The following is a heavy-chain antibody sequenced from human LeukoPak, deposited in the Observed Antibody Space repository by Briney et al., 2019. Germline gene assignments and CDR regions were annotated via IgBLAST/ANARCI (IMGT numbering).Heavy chain of an antibody. D-gene: IGHD3-3*01. CDR2: IYHSRST. J-gene: IGHJ4*02. CDR1: GYSISSGYY. V-gene: IGHV4-38-2*01. CDR3: ARWRFWSGEIDY. Sequence: SETLSLTCAVSGYSISSGYYWGWIRQPPGKGLEWIGSIYHSRSTYYNPSLKSRVTISVDTSKNQFSLKLSSVTAADTAVYYCARWRFWSGEIDYWGQGTLVTVSS.